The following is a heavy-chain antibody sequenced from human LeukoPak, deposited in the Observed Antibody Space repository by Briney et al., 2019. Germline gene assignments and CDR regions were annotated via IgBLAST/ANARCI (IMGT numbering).Heavy chain of an antibody. CDR2: ISAYNGNT. CDR1: GYTFTSYG. Sequence: VASVKVSCKASGYTFTSYGISWVRQAPGQGLEWMGWISAYNGNTNSAQKLQGRVTMTTDTSTSTAYMELRSLRSDDTAVYYCAKSPLVVVPDALLGTEGMDVWGQGTTVTVSS. V-gene: IGHV1-18*01. J-gene: IGHJ6*02. D-gene: IGHD2-2*01. CDR3: AKSPLVVVPDALLGTEGMDV.